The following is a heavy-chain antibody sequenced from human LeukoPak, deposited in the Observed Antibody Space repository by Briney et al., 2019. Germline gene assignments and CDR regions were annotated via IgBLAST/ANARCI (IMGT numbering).Heavy chain of an antibody. CDR1: GGSISSSSYY. V-gene: IGHV4-39*07. CDR3: ARPSGVRGVMGWFDP. D-gene: IGHD3-10*01. J-gene: IGHJ5*02. Sequence: SEALSLTCTVSGGSISSSSYYWGWIRQPPGKGLEWIGSIYHNGNTFYNPSLKSRVTKSVDTSKNQFSLKLSSVTAADTAVYYCARPSGVRGVMGWFDPWGQGTLVTVSS. CDR2: IYHNGNT.